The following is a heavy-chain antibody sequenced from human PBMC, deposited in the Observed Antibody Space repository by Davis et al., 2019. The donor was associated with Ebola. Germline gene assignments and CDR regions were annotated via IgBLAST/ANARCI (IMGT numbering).Heavy chain of an antibody. CDR3: VRQASLYGAIDY. D-gene: IGHD4/OR15-4a*01. J-gene: IGHJ4*02. V-gene: IGHV5-51*01. CDR1: GYSFTTYW. CDR2: IYPGDSDT. Sequence: KVSCKGSGYSFTTYWIAWVRQTPAKGLEWMGIIYPGDSDTRYSPSFEGQVTISVDRSITTAHLQWSSLKASDTAIYYCVRQASLYGAIDYWGQGTLVTVSS.